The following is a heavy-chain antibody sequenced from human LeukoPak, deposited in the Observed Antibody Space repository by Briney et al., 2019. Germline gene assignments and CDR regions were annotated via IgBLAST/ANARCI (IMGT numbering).Heavy chain of an antibody. CDR1: GYTFTSYG. Sequence: ASVKVSCKASGYTFTSYGISWVRQAPGQGLEWMGMINRSGGSTSYAQKFQGRVTMTRDTSTSTVYMELSSLRSEDTAVYYCARAFEAGSTSCPDYWGQGTLVTVSS. D-gene: IGHD2-2*01. CDR2: INRSGGST. V-gene: IGHV1-46*01. J-gene: IGHJ4*02. CDR3: ARAFEAGSTSCPDY.